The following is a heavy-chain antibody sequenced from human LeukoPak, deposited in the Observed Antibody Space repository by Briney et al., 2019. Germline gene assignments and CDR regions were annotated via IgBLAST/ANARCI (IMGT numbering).Heavy chain of an antibody. CDR3: SSSKVRGVIHY. V-gene: IGHV4-39*07. D-gene: IGHD3-10*01. J-gene: IGHJ4*02. Sequence: PSETLSLTCTVSGGSISSSSYYWGWIRQPPGKGLEWIGEIYHSGSTNYNPSLKSRVTISVDKSKNQFSLKLSSVTAADTAVYYCSSSKVRGVIHYWGQGTLVTVSS. CDR2: IYHSGST. CDR1: GGSISSSSYY.